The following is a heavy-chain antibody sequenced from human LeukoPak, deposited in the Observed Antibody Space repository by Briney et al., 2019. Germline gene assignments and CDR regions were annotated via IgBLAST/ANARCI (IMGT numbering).Heavy chain of an antibody. J-gene: IGHJ6*02. Sequence: PGGSLRLSCAASGFTFTYAWMNWVRQAPGKGLEWVASINHNGNVNYYVDSVKGRFTISRDNAKNSLYLQMSNLRAEDTAVYFCARGGGLDVWGQGATVTVSS. CDR2: INHNGNVN. CDR3: ARGGGLDV. CDR1: GFTFTYAW. D-gene: IGHD3-16*01. V-gene: IGHV3-7*03.